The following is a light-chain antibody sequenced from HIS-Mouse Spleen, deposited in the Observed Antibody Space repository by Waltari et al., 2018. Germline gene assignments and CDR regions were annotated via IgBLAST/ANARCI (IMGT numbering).Light chain of an antibody. V-gene: IGLV2-14*03. CDR2: DVS. J-gene: IGLJ2*01. CDR3: SSYTSSSTEV. Sequence: QSALTQPASVSGSPGQSITISCTGTSSDVGGYNYVSWYQQHPGKAPKLMIYDVSNRPSGVANRSSGSKSGNTASLTISGLQAEDEADYYCSSYTSSSTEVFGGGTKLTVL. CDR1: SSDVGGYNY.